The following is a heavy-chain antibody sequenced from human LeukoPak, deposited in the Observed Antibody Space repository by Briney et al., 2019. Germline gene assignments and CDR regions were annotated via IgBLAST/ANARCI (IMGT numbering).Heavy chain of an antibody. CDR2: ISGSGGST. V-gene: IGHV3-23*01. Sequence: GGSLRLSCAASGFTFSSYAMSWVRQAPGKGLEWVSAISGSGGSTYYADSVKGRFTISRDNSKNTLYLQMNSLRAEDTAVYYFAKRIAAAGTRWYFDLWGRGTLVTVSS. D-gene: IGHD6-13*01. CDR1: GFTFSSYA. J-gene: IGHJ2*01. CDR3: AKRIAAAGTRWYFDL.